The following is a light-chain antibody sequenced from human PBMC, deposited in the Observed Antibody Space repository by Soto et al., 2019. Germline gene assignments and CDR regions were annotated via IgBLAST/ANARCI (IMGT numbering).Light chain of an antibody. CDR1: QDISRY. Sequence: IQLTQSPSSLSASVGDRVTIPXQASQDISRYFNWYQQHPGXAPQXXXDGXSNLETGGPSRLSGSGSGTDFTFTISSLQPEYIAKYYCQQYENLPLTFGGGTKVDIK. CDR2: GXS. J-gene: IGKJ4*01. CDR3: QQYENLPLT. V-gene: IGKV1-33*01.